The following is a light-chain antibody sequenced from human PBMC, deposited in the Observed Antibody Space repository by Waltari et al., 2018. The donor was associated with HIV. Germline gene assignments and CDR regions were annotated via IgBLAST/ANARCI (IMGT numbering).Light chain of an antibody. CDR3: AAWDDSLNGHWV. CDR1: SSNIRSNT. Sequence: QSVLTQPPSASGTPGQRVTIPCSGSSSNIRSNTVHWYQQLPGTAPKLLIYSNNQRPSGVPDRFSGSKSGTSASLAISGLQSEDEADYYCAAWDDSLNGHWVFGGGTKLTVL. J-gene: IGLJ3*02. V-gene: IGLV1-44*01. CDR2: SNN.